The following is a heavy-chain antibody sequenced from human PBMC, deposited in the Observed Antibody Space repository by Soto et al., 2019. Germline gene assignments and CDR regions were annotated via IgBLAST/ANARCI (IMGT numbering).Heavy chain of an antibody. CDR1: GFTFSTFD. D-gene: IGHD3-10*01. CDR3: ARGRSFSYDSTPPPMFDP. CDR2: IGTLSDT. J-gene: IGHJ5*02. Sequence: GGSLRLSCAGSGFTFSTFDIHWVRQAPGKGLEWVSGIGTLSDTFYAASVQGRFTISRQNAKNSVYLQMNSLRAGDTAFYYCARGRSFSYDSTPPPMFDPWGQGTLVTVSS. V-gene: IGHV3-13*01.